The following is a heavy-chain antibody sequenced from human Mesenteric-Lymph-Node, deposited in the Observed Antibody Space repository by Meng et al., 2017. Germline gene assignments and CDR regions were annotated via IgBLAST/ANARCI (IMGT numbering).Heavy chain of an antibody. V-gene: IGHV4-39*07. D-gene: IGHD2-21*02. CDR3: ARGKWELAYCGGDCSPKAHYFDY. Sequence: SETLSLTCTVSGGSISSSSYYWGWIRQPPGKGLEWIGSIYYSGSTYYNPSLKSRVTISVDTSKNQFSLKLSSVTAADTAVYYCARGKWELAYCGGDCSPKAHYFDYWGQGTLVTGYS. CDR1: GGSISSSSYY. J-gene: IGHJ4*02. CDR2: IYYSGST.